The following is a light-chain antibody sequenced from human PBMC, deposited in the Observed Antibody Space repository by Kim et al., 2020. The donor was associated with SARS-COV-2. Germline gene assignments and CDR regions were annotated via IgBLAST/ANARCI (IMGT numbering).Light chain of an antibody. V-gene: IGKV3-15*01. CDR1: ENINRD. CDR2: GAS. Sequence: VSPGERATLSCRASENINRDLVWYQQKPGRAPRLLIHGASTRVTGIPARFSGSGSGTEFTLTISSLQPEDSAFYYCQQYKNWPRTFGPGTKVDIK. CDR3: QQYKNWPRT. J-gene: IGKJ3*01.